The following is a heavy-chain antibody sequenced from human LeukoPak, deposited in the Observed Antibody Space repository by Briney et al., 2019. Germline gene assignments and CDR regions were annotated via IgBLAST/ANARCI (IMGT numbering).Heavy chain of an antibody. CDR3: AREGSWGQFDY. V-gene: IGHV4-59*12. J-gene: IGHJ4*02. Sequence: SETLSLTCTVSGGSIINYYWSWIRQPPGKGLEWIGYIYYSGSTNYNPSLKSRVTISVDTSKNQFSLKLSSVTAADTAVYYCAREGSWGQFDYWGQGTLVTVSS. CDR1: GGSIINYY. CDR2: IYYSGST. D-gene: IGHD6-13*01.